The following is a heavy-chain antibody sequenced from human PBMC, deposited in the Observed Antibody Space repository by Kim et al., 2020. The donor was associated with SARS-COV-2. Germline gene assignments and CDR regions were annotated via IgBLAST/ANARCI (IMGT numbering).Heavy chain of an antibody. Sequence: SETLSLTCTVSGGSISSSSYYWGWIRQPPGKGLEWIGSIYYSGSTYYNPSLKSRVTISVDTSKNQFSLKLSSVTAADTAVYYCAHLGYSYGYVDYWGQGTLVTVSS. J-gene: IGHJ4*02. CDR1: GGSISSSSYY. V-gene: IGHV4-39*01. CDR3: AHLGYSYGYVDY. CDR2: IYYSGST. D-gene: IGHD5-18*01.